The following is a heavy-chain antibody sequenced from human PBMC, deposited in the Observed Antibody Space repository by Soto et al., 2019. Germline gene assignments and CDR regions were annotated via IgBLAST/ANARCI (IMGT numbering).Heavy chain of an antibody. V-gene: IGHV3-48*04. CDR1: GLDFGVYP. Sequence: EVQLVESGGGVMQPGGSLRLSCAASGLDFGVYPMNWVRQAPGKRLEWVSYIGARGFPIYYADSVRGRFAMSRDNANNSVFLQMDSLRAEDTAQYFCATEPFDYWGRGALVTVSS. CDR3: ATEPFDY. J-gene: IGHJ4*02. CDR2: IGARGFPI.